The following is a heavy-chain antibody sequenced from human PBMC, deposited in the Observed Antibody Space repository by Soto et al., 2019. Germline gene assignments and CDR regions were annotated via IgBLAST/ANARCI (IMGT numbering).Heavy chain of an antibody. V-gene: IGHV3-30-3*01. CDR3: ARGGFSNGWYFDY. D-gene: IGHD6-19*01. Sequence: PGGSLRLSCEASGFNFRSYAMHWVRQAPGKGLEWVAVLSYDGADKYYADSVKGRFTVSRDNSKNMLYLQMNSLRPDDTALFYCARGGFSNGWYFDYWGQGTLVTVSS. CDR1: GFNFRSYA. CDR2: LSYDGADK. J-gene: IGHJ4*02.